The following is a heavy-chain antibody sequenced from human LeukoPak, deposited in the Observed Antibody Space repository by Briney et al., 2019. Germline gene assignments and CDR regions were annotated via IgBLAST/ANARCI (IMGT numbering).Heavy chain of an antibody. J-gene: IGHJ6*02. V-gene: IGHV1-69*13. CDR2: IIPIFGTA. Sequence: SVKVSCKASGGTFSSYAISWVRQAPGQGLEWMGGIIPIFGTANYAQKFQGRVTITADESTSTAYMELSSLRSEDTAVYYCARDRGEYGDYDPYYYYGMDVRGQGTTVTVSS. D-gene: IGHD4-17*01. CDR3: ARDRGEYGDYDPYYYYGMDV. CDR1: GGTFSSYA.